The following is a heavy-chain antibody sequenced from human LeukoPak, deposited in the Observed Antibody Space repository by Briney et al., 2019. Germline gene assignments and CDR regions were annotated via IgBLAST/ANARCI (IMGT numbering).Heavy chain of an antibody. J-gene: IGHJ4*02. V-gene: IGHV4-61*02. Sequence: PSETLSLTCTVSGGSISSSSYYWSWIRQPAGKGLEWIGRIYISGSTNYKSSLKSRVTISVDTSKNQFSLKLSSVTAADTAVYYCASIVPYYDSSGGELNFDYWGQGTLVTVSS. D-gene: IGHD3-22*01. CDR3: ASIVPYYDSSGGELNFDY. CDR1: GGSISSSSYY. CDR2: IYISGST.